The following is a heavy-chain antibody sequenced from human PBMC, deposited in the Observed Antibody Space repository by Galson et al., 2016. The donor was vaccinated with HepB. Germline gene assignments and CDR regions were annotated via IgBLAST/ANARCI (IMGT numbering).Heavy chain of an antibody. V-gene: IGHV3-30*04. CDR2: ISYDGNYK. CDR3: VRDHSVVPATAYNWFDP. D-gene: IGHD2-21*02. J-gene: IGHJ5*02. Sequence: SLRLSCAASGFTFSAYAMHWVRQAPGEGLEWVAVISYDGNYKYYADSVKGRFTISRDNAKNTLYLEMNSLRAEDTAVYNCVRDHSVVPATAYNWFDPWGQGTLVTVSS. CDR1: GFTFSAYA.